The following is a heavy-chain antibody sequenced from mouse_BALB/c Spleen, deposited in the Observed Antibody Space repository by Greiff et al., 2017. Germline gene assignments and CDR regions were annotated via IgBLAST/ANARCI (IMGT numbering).Heavy chain of an antibody. D-gene: IGHD1-2*01. J-gene: IGHJ4*01. CDR1: GYAFTNYL. CDR3: ARSHYYYAMDY. CDR2: INPGSGGT. V-gene: IGHV1-54*01. Sequence: QVQLKESGAELVRPGTSVKVSCKASGYAFTNYLIEWVKQRPGQGLEWIGVINPGSGGTNYNEKFKGKATLTADKSSSTAYMQLSSLTYDDSAVYFCARSHYYYAMDYWGQGTSVTVSS.